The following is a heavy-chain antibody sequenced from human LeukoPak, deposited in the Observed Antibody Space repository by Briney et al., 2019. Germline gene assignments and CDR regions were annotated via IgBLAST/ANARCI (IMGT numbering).Heavy chain of an antibody. V-gene: IGHV4-34*01. CDR2: MNPRGST. Sequence: SETLSLTCGVYGGSFSGYYWSWIRQPPGKGLEWIREMNPRGSTNYNPSLKSRVTLSADTSKNQFSLMLPSVTAVDMAVYYSERRRTVYYLEIWGEETLVTVSS. CDR1: GGSFSGYY. CDR3: ERRRTVYYLEI. J-gene: IGHJ4*02. D-gene: IGHD3-10*01.